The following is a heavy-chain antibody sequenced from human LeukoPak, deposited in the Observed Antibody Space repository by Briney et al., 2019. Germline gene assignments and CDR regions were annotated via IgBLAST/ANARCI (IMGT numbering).Heavy chain of an antibody. J-gene: IGHJ6*02. V-gene: IGHV4-4*07. CDR1: GGSISSYY. CDR2: IYISGST. Sequence: PSETLSLTCTVSGGSISSYYWSWIRQPAGKGLEWIGRIYISGSTNYNPSLKSRVTMSADTSKNQFSLKLTSVTAADTAVYYCARDKGFMVRGVINYGMDVWGQGTTVTVSS. CDR3: ARDKGFMVRGVINYGMDV. D-gene: IGHD3-10*01.